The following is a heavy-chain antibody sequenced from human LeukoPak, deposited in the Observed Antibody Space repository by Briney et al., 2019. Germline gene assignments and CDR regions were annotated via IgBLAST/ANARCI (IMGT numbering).Heavy chain of an antibody. CDR1: GFTFSSYG. V-gene: IGHV3-30*02. CDR2: IRYDGSNK. J-gene: IGHJ4*02. Sequence: GGSLRLSCAASGFTFSSYGMHWVRQAPGKGLEWVAFIRYDGSNKYYADSEKGRFTISRDNSKNTLYLQMNSLRAEDTAVYYCAKTRPVVVVAADFDYWGQGTLVTVSS. CDR3: AKTRPVVVVAADFDY. D-gene: IGHD2-15*01.